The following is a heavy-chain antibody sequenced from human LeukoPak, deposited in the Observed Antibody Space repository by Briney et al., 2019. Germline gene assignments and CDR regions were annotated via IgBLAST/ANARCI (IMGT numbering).Heavy chain of an antibody. CDR1: GGSISSSTYY. D-gene: IGHD6-13*01. CDR2: IYNSRST. CDR3: ARQAYSSNLGWFDP. Sequence: PSETLSLTRSVSGGSISSSTYYWGWIRQPPGKGLEWIGNIYNSRSTYYNPSLKSRVTISVDTSKNQFSLKLSSVTAADTAVYYCARQAYSSNLGWFDPWGQGTLVTVSS. V-gene: IGHV4-39*01. J-gene: IGHJ5*02.